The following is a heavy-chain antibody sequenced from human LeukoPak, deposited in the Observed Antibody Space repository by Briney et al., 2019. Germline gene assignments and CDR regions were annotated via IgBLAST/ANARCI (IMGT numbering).Heavy chain of an antibody. CDR2: IYTSGST. J-gene: IGHJ4*02. V-gene: IGHV4-4*07. D-gene: IGHD2-8*01. CDR3: ARFSRHYCTNGVCYFNYFDY. Sequence: PSETLSLTCTVSGGSISSYYWSWIRQPAGKGLEWIGRIYTSGSTNYNPPLKSRVTISVDTSKNQFSLKLSSVTAADTAVYYCARFSRHYCTNGVCYFNYFDYWGQGTLVTVSS. CDR1: GGSISSYY.